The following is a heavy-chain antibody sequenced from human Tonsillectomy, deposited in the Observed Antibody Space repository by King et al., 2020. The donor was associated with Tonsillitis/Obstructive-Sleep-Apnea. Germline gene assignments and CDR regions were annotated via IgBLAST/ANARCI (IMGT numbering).Heavy chain of an antibody. Sequence: TLKESGPVLVKPTETLTLTCTVSGFALSNARMGVSWIRQPPGKALEWLAHIFSNDEKSYSTSLKSRLTISKDTSKSQVVLTMTNMDPEDTATYYCALLHIYYYYMDVWGKGTTVTVSS. J-gene: IGHJ6*03. V-gene: IGHV2-26*01. D-gene: IGHD2-21*01. CDR1: GFALSNARMG. CDR3: ALLHIYYYYMDV. CDR2: IFSNDEK.